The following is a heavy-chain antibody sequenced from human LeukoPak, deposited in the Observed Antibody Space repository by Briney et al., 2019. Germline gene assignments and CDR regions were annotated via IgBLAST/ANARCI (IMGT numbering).Heavy chain of an antibody. Sequence: GGSLRLSCAASGFTFRSYAMSWVRQAPGKGLDWVSTISGSGGSTYYADSVKGRFSISRGNSKNTLYLQMNSLRAEDTAVYYCAKDSDYSGSGSPFDYWGQGTLVTVSS. J-gene: IGHJ4*02. CDR2: ISGSGGST. D-gene: IGHD3-10*01. CDR3: AKDSDYSGSGSPFDY. CDR1: GFTFRSYA. V-gene: IGHV3-23*01.